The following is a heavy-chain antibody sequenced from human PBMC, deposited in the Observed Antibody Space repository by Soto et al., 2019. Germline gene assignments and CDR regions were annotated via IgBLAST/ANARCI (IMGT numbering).Heavy chain of an antibody. CDR1: GFTFSVSD. CDR2: IRGKNNNYAT. V-gene: IGHV3-73*02. D-gene: IGHD2-15*01. CDR3: TRHEEGRSALFYGMDV. Sequence: ERQLVQYGGGVVQPGGSLKLSCAAFGFTFSVSDMHWVRQASGKGLEWVGRIRGKNNNYATTYAASMTGRFIISRDDSDNSAFLQMSSLKTEDTAIYYCTRHEEGRSALFYGMDVWGQWTTVTVSS. J-gene: IGHJ6*02.